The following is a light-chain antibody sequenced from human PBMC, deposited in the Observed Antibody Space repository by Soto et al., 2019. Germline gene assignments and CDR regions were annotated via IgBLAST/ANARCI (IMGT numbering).Light chain of an antibody. CDR1: QSVSSSS. J-gene: IGKJ4*01. V-gene: IGKV3-20*01. CDR2: GAS. CDR3: QQYDNLLT. Sequence: EIVLTQSPGTLSLSPGERATLSCRASQSVSSSSLAWYQQKPGQAPRLLIYGASSRATGIPDRFSGSGSATDFTLTISRLEPEDFAVYYCQQYDNLLTFGGGTKVDIK.